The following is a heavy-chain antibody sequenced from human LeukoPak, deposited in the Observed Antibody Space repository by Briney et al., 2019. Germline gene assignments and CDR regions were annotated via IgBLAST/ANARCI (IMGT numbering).Heavy chain of an antibody. CDR2: IYPTDSDT. CDR1: GYSFTSYW. D-gene: IGHD3-10*01. Sequence: GESLKISWKVSGYSFTSYWIGWVGQMPGKGLEWMGIIYPTDSDTKYSPSFQGHVSISADKSITTVYLQWSSLTASDTAMYYCARPSRGALFDYWGQGTPVTVSS. CDR3: ARPSRGALFDY. J-gene: IGHJ4*02. V-gene: IGHV5-51*01.